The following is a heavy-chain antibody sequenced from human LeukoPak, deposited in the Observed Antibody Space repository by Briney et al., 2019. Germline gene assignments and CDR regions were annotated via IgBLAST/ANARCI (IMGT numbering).Heavy chain of an antibody. J-gene: IGHJ5*02. Sequence: GRSLRLSCAASGFTFSSYAMHWVRQAPGKGLEWVAMISHDGGSEHYGDSVKGRLAISRDNSKNTLYLQMNSLRVEDTAVYYCAKDWGSSDWYNWFDPWGQGTLVTVSS. D-gene: IGHD6-19*01. V-gene: IGHV3-30*09. CDR1: GFTFSSYA. CDR2: ISHDGGSE. CDR3: AKDWGSSDWYNWFDP.